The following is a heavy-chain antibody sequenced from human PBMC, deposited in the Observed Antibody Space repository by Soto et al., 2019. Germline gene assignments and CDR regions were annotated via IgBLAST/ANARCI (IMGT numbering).Heavy chain of an antibody. V-gene: IGHV4-4*07. D-gene: IGHD3-16*01. CDR2: IYATGTT. J-gene: IGHJ5*02. Sequence: SETLSLTCTVSGASISGFYWSCIRKSSGKGLEWIVRIYATGTTDYNPSLKSRVMMSVDKSKKQFSLKLRSVTAADTAVYYCVRDGPKTLRGWFEPGGQG. CDR1: GASISGFY. CDR3: VRDGPKTLRGWFEP.